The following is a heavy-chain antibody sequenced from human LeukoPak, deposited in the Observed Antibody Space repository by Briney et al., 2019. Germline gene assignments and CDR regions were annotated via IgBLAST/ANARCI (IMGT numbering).Heavy chain of an antibody. J-gene: IGHJ4*02. CDR3: ARVGYSSSWRSFDY. CDR1: GGTFSSYA. CDR2: IIPIFGTA. Sequence: ASVKVSCKASGGTFSSYAISWVRQAPGQGLEWMGGIIPIFGTANYAQKFQGRVTITADESTSTAYMELSSLRSEDTAVYYCARVGYSSSWRSFDYWGQGTLVTVSS. D-gene: IGHD6-13*01. V-gene: IGHV1-69*13.